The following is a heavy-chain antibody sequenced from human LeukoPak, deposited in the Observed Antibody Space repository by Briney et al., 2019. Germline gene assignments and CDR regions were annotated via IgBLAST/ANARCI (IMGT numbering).Heavy chain of an antibody. CDR1: GFTFTTYT. J-gene: IGHJ4*02. V-gene: IGHV3-21*06. CDR2: ITGRSSYI. CDR3: ARDYGGNSDY. Sequence: PGGSLRLSCLASGFTFTTYTMYWVPQAPGRGREWVSAITGRSSYIYYTDSVKGRSTISRDNAKNSLYMQMNSLRADDTAVYYCARDYGGNSDYWGQGALVTVSS. D-gene: IGHD4-23*01.